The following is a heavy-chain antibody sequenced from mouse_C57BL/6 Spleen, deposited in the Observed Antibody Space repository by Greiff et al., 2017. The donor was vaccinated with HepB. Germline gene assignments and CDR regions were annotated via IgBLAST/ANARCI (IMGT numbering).Heavy chain of an antibody. V-gene: IGHV1-55*01. J-gene: IGHJ1*03. CDR3: ARRGYSYWYFDG. CDR2: IYPGSGST. CDR1: GYTFTSYW. Sequence: QVQLQQPGAELVKPGASVKMSCKASGYTFTSYWITWVKQRPGQGLEWIGDIYPGSGSTNYNEKFKSKATLTVDTSSSTAYMQLSSLTSEDSAVYYCARRGYSYWYFDGWGTGTTVTVSS. D-gene: IGHD2-3*01.